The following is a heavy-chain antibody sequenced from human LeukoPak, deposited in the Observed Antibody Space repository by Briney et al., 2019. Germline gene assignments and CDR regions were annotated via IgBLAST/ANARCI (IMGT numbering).Heavy chain of an antibody. CDR3: ARDLADTQYYFDY. J-gene: IGHJ4*02. Sequence: GASVKVSCKASGYTFTSYGISWVRQAPGQGLEWMGWISAYNGNTNYAQKLQGRVTMTRDTSTSTVYMELSSLRSEDTAVYYCARDLADTQYYFDYWGQGTLVTVSS. V-gene: IGHV1-18*01. CDR2: ISAYNGNT. CDR1: GYTFTSYG. D-gene: IGHD2-2*02.